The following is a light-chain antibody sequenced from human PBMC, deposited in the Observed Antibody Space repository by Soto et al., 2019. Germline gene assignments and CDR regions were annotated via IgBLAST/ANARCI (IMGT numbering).Light chain of an antibody. CDR2: DAS. CDR3: QQYGSSPLT. J-gene: IGKJ4*01. V-gene: IGKV3D-20*01. CDR1: HSLSSSY. Sequence: EIVFTESPATLSLSPGERASLSCGASHSLSSSYLAWYQQKPGLAPRLLIYDASSRATGIPDRFSGSGSGTDFTLTISRLEPEDFAVYYCQQYGSSPLTFGGGTKVDI.